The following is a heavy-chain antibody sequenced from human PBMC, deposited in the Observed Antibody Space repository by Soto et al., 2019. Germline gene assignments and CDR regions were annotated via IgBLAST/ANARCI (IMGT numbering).Heavy chain of an antibody. J-gene: IGHJ5*02. CDR1: GGSFSGYY. V-gene: IGHV4-34*01. CDR2: INHSGST. CDR3: ARGVRIQLWLPLRWFDP. Sequence: SETLSLTCAVYGGSFSGYYWSWIRQPPGKGLEWIGEINHSGSTNYNPSLKSRVTISVDTSKNQFSLKLSSVTAADTAVYYCARGVRIQLWLPLRWFDPWGQGTLVTVSS. D-gene: IGHD5-18*01.